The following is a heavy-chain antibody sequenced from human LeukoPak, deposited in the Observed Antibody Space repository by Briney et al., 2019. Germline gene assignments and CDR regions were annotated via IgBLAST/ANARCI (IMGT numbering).Heavy chain of an antibody. J-gene: IGHJ3*01. V-gene: IGHV4-4*07. CDR1: GGSISSYS. CDR3: ARGVAAGYGDSDAFDV. CDR2: IYASGTT. Sequence: SETLSLTCTVSGGSISSYSWSWIRQPAGKRLEWIGRIYASGTTNYNPSLKSRVTMSVDTSKNQFSLKLTSVTAADTAVYYCARGVAAGYGDSDAFDVWGQGTMVTVSS. D-gene: IGHD4-17*01.